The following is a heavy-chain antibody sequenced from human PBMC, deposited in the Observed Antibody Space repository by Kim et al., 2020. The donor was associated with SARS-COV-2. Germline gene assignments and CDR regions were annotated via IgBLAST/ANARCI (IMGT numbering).Heavy chain of an antibody. Sequence: SVKVSCKASGGTFSSYAISWVRQAPGQGLEWMGRIIPILGIANYAQKFQGRVTITADKSTSTAYMELSSLRSEDTAVYYCAREAWGAKRRDGYNQLDYWGQGTLVTVSS. V-gene: IGHV1-69*04. J-gene: IGHJ4*02. CDR3: AREAWGAKRRDGYNQLDY. CDR2: IIPILGIA. CDR1: GGTFSSYA. D-gene: IGHD5-12*01.